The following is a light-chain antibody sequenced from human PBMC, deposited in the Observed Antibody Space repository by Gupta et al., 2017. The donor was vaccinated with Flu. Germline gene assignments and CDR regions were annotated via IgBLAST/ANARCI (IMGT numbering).Light chain of an antibody. CDR2: KNN. V-gene: IGLV1-44*01. J-gene: IGLJ2*01. CDR3: AAWDDSLNDVV. Sequence: QSVLPQPPSASGTPGQRVTISCSGSNSNIGSNTVNWYQQLPGTAPKLLIYKNNQRPSGVPDRFSASKSGTSASLAISGLQSEDEADYYCAAWDDSLNDVVFGGGTKLTVL. CDR1: NSNIGSNT.